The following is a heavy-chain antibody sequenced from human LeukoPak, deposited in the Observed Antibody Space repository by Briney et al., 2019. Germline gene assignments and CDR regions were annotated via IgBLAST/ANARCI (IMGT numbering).Heavy chain of an antibody. V-gene: IGHV3-49*03. D-gene: IGHD3-22*01. Sequence: PGRSLRLSCTASGFTFGDYAMTWFRQAPGKGLEWVAFIRTKPYGGTTEYAASVKGRFTISRDDSKSIAYLQMNSLKTEDTAVYYCTSNHDSSGYTPDHWGQGTLVTVSS. CDR1: GFTFGDYA. J-gene: IGHJ4*02. CDR2: IRTKPYGGTT. CDR3: TSNHDSSGYTPDH.